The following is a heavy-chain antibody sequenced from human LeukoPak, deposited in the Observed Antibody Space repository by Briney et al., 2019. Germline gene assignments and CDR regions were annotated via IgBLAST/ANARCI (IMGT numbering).Heavy chain of an antibody. V-gene: IGHV3-74*01. CDR3: DRFGVMTAGDY. Sequence: GGPLRLPCSVSRFTLSHYEMHWPRQSPGRALVWVARLHSNGDFTATEDSVKGRFTISRYTDKYTLNLQMNSLSVEDTAVYYCDRFGVMTAGDYWGQGTLVTVSS. D-gene: IGHD2-21*02. CDR2: LHSNGDFT. J-gene: IGHJ4*01. CDR1: RFTLSHYE.